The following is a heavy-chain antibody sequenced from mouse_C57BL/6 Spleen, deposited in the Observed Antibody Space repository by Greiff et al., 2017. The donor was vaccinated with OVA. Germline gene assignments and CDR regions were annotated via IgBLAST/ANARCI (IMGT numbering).Heavy chain of an antibody. V-gene: IGHV5-17*01. D-gene: IGHD1-1*01. CDR1: GFTFSDYG. CDR2: ISSGSSTI. CDR3: ARRGSSYNYYARDY. Sequence: EVHLVESGGGLVKPGGSLKLSCAASGFTFSDYGMHWVRQAPEKGLEWVAYISSGSSTIYYADTVKGRFTISRDNAKNTLFLQMTSLRSEDTAMDYCARRGSSYNYYARDYWGQGTSVTVSS. J-gene: IGHJ4*01.